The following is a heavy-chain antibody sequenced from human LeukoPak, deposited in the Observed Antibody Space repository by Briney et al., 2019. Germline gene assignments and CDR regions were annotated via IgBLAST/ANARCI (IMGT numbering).Heavy chain of an antibody. V-gene: IGHV3-30*18. J-gene: IGHJ4*02. CDR2: ISYDGSNK. D-gene: IGHD1-7*01. CDR1: GFTFSSYG. Sequence: GGSLRLSCAASGFTFSSYGMHWVRQAPGKGLEWVAVISYDGSNKYYADSVKGRFTISKDKSKKTLYLQMSSLRVEDTAVYYCANDNHNWNYALNFDYWGQGTLVTVSS. CDR3: ANDNHNWNYALNFDY.